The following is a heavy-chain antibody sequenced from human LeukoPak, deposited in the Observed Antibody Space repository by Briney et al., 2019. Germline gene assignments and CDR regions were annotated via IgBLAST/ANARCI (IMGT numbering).Heavy chain of an antibody. V-gene: IGHV3-7*01. J-gene: IGHJ4*02. CDR3: SSQPAVLDLDC. CDR1: GFAFSSYW. Sequence: GGSLRLSCAASGFAFSSYWMTWVRQTPGKGLEWVANIKPDGSGKNYVDSVKGRFTISRDNAKNSLYLQMKGLRVEDTGVYYCSSQPAVLDLDCWGQGTLVTVSS. D-gene: IGHD6-19*01. CDR2: IKPDGSGK.